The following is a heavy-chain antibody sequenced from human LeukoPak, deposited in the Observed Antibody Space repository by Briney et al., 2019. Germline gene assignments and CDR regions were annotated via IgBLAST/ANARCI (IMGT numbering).Heavy chain of an antibody. V-gene: IGHV4-34*01. J-gene: IGHJ5*02. Sequence: SETLFLTCAVYGGSFSGYYWSWIRQPPGKGLEWIGEINHSGSTNYNPSLKSRVTISVDTSKNQFSLKLSSVTAADTAVYYCARFPLTTTIFGVVVSGGWFDPWGQGTLVTVSS. CDR3: ARFPLTTTIFGVVVSGGWFDP. CDR1: GGSFSGYY. D-gene: IGHD3-3*01. CDR2: INHSGST.